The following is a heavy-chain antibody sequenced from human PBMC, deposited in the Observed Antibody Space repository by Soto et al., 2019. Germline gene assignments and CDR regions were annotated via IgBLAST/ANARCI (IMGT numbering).Heavy chain of an antibody. CDR2: ITGTSAF. J-gene: IGHJ4*02. Sequence: GGSLGLSCAASGFFFSDYQLHWVRQAPGRGLEWLSSITGTSAFSHYADSLKGRSTISRDNPKNILFLQMDRLGPEDTAVYYCARDSVTIQGAFDHWGQGALVTVSS. CDR3: ARDSVTIQGAFDH. D-gene: IGHD4-17*01. CDR1: GFFFSDYQ. V-gene: IGHV3-21*01.